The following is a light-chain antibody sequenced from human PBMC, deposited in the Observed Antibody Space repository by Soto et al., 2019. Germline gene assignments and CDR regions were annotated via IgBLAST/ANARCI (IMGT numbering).Light chain of an antibody. CDR2: DAS. J-gene: IGKJ1*01. CDR1: QSVSSSY. Sequence: EIVLTPSPGTLSLSPGERATLSCRASQSVSSSYLAWYQQKPGQAPRPLIYDASSRATGIPDRFSGSGSGTDFTLTISRLEPEDFGVYYGQQYGSSPQTFGQGTKVDFK. CDR3: QQYGSSPQT. V-gene: IGKV3-20*01.